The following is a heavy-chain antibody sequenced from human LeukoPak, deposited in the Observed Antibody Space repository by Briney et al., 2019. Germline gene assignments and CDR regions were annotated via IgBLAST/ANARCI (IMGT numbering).Heavy chain of an antibody. D-gene: IGHD3-22*01. CDR2: IYPGDSDT. CDR1: GYSFTSYW. V-gene: IGHV5-51*01. J-gene: IGHJ4*02. Sequence: GESLKISCKGSGYSFTSYWIGWVRQMPGKGLEWMGIIYPGDSDTRYSPSFQGQVTISADKSISTAYLQWSSLKASDTAMYYRARTAADYYDSSGYYGEFDYWGQGTLVTVSS. CDR3: ARTAADYYDSSGYYGEFDY.